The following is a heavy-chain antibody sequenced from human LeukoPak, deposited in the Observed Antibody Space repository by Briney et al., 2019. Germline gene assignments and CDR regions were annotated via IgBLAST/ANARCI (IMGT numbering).Heavy chain of an antibody. CDR2: ISPSAPHR. CDR3: VKDRFGSFDP. Sequence: GGSLRLSCAASGFPFSDYAMTWVRQAPGKGLEWVAAISPSAPHRYYADFVGGRFTISRDNSKNTLDLQMSSLRAEDTAVYYCVKDRFGSFDPWGQGTLVTVSS. V-gene: IGHV3-23*01. J-gene: IGHJ5*02. D-gene: IGHD5-18*01. CDR1: GFPFSDYA.